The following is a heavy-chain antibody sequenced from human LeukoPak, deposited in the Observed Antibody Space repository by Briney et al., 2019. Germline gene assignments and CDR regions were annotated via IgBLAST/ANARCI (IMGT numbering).Heavy chain of an antibody. J-gene: IGHJ6*03. CDR3: AKGDEYYYYMDV. CDR1: EYTFTSYD. V-gene: IGHV1-8*01. CDR2: MNPNSGNT. Sequence: ASVKVSCKASEYTFTSYDINWVRQATGQGLEWMGWMNPNSGNTGYAQKFQGRVTITRNTSKSTAYMELRSLRSDDTAVYYCAKGDEYYYYMDVWGKGTTVTVSS.